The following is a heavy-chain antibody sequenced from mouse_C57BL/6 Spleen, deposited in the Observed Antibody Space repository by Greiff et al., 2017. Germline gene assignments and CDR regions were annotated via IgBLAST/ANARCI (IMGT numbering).Heavy chain of an antibody. CDR1: GYTFTSYW. Sequence: QVQLQQSGAELVMPGASVKLSCTASGYTFTSYWMHWVKQRPGQGLEWIGEIDPSDSYTNYNQKFKGKSTLTVDKSSSTAYMQLSSLTSEDSAVYYCERRNGYDGYFGCWGQGTTLTVA. CDR2: IDPSDSYT. D-gene: IGHD2-2*01. CDR3: ERRNGYDGYFGC. J-gene: IGHJ2*01. V-gene: IGHV1-69*01.